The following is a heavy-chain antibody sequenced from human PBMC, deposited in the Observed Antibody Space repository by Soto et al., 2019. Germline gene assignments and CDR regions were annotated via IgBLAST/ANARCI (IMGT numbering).Heavy chain of an antibody. J-gene: IGHJ6*02. CDR2: IIPIFGTA. V-gene: IGHV1-69*01. CDR1: GGTFSSYA. CDR3: ARDPADYSSSYYYYSYGMDV. Sequence: QVQLVQSGAEVKKPGSSVKVSCKASGGTFSSYAISWVRQAPGQGLEWMGGIIPIFGTANYAQTFQGRVTITADESTGTAYMELSSLRSEDTAVYYCARDPADYSSSYYYYSYGMDVWGQGTTVTVSS. D-gene: IGHD6-6*01.